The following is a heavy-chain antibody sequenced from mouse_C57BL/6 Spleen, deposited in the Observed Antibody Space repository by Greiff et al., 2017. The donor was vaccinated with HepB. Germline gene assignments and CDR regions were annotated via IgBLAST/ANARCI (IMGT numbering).Heavy chain of an antibody. CDR1: GYTFTDYE. CDR2: IDPETGGT. CDR3: TGNYFDY. V-gene: IGHV1-15*01. J-gene: IGHJ2*01. Sequence: QVKLQQSGAELVRPGASVTLSCKASGYTFTDYEMHWVKQTPVHGLEWIGAIDPETGGTAYNQKFKGKAILTADKSSSTAYMELRSLTSEDSAVYYCTGNYFDYWGQGTTLTVSS.